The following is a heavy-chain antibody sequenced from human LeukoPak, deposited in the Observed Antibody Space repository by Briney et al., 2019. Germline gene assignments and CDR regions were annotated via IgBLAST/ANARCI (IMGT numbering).Heavy chain of an antibody. V-gene: IGHV4-59*08. D-gene: IGHD3-3*01. CDR1: GGSISSYY. Sequence: SETLSLTCTVSGGSISSYYWSWIRQPPGKGLEYIGYIYYSGSTYYNPSLKSRVTISVDTSKNQFSLKLSSVTAADTAVYYCARVHAKGASYYDFWSGYYPRYYFDYWGQGTLVTVSS. CDR2: IYYSGST. CDR3: ARVHAKGASYYDFWSGYYPRYYFDY. J-gene: IGHJ4*02.